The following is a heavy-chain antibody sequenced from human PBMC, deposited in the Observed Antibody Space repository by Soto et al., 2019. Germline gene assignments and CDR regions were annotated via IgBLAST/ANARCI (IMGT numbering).Heavy chain of an antibody. CDR3: ARQRSIAEELRYYSGMDV. Sequence: HGESLKISCKGSGYSFSSYWIVWVRQMPGKGLEWVGIIYPGDSDTRYSPSFQGQVTISADKSISTAYLQWSSLKASDTAMYYCARQRSIAEELRYYSGMDVWGQGTTVTVSS. CDR2: IYPGDSDT. CDR1: GYSFSSYW. D-gene: IGHD6-6*01. V-gene: IGHV5-51*01. J-gene: IGHJ6*02.